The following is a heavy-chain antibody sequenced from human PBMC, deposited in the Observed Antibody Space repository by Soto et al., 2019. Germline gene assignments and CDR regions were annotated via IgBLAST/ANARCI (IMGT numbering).Heavy chain of an antibody. D-gene: IGHD2-2*02. CDR3: AKSATVPAAIAY. CDR1: GYTFTSYA. CDR2: INAGNGNT. Sequence: QVQLVQSGAEVKKPGASVKVSCKASGYTFTSYAMHWVRQAPGQRLEWMGWINAGNGNTKYSQKFQGRVTITGDTSASTAYMELSSLRSEDTAVYYCAKSATVPAAIAYWGQGTLVTVSS. V-gene: IGHV1-3*01. J-gene: IGHJ4*02.